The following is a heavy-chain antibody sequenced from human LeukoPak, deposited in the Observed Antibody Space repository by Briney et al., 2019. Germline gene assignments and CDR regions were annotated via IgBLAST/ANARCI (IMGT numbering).Heavy chain of an antibody. CDR2: INHSGST. Sequence: PSETLSLTCAVYGGSFSDYYWSWIRQPPGKGLEWIGEINHSGSTNYNPSLKSRVTISVDTSKNQFSLQLNSVTPEDTAVYYCARADYGADSEVRYFDYWGQGTLVTVSS. J-gene: IGHJ4*02. CDR3: ARADYGADSEVRYFDY. V-gene: IGHV4-34*01. D-gene: IGHD3-16*01. CDR1: GGSFSDYY.